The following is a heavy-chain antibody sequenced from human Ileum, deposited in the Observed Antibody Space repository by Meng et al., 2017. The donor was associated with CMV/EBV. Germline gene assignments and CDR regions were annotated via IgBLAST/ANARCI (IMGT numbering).Heavy chain of an antibody. CDR3: ARVPRRLTIRGYFDY. V-gene: IGHV4-39*07. CDR2: IPYRGIT. CDR1: GGSINISTYY. Sequence: LHGSGPRVLKPSEPLSLSCLVSGGSINISTYYWAWIRQSPGKGLEWIGSIPYRGITYYSPSLKSRVTMSLDTSKSQFSLKLSSVTAADTAVYYCARVPRRLTIRGYFDYWGQGTLVTVSS. D-gene: IGHD5-24*01. J-gene: IGHJ4*02.